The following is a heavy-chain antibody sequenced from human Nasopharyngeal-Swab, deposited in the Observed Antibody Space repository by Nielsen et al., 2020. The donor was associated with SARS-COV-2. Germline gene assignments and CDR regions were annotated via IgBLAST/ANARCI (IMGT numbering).Heavy chain of an antibody. D-gene: IGHD5-18*01. CDR2: IKQDGSEK. Sequence: GGSLRLSCAASGFTFSSYWMSWVRQAPGKGLEWVANIKQDGSEKYYVDSVKGRFTISRDNAKNSLYLQMNSLRAEDMAVYYCARDSDTRNFDYWGQGTLVTVSS. J-gene: IGHJ4*02. CDR1: GFTFSSYW. CDR3: ARDSDTRNFDY. V-gene: IGHV3-7*01.